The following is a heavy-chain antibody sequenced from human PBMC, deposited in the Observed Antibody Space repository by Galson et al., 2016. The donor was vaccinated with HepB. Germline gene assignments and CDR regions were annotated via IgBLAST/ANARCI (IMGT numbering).Heavy chain of an antibody. D-gene: IGHD3-22*01. CDR2: IKQDGSEE. CDR3: VRDQVVYYESSGDDFDY. CDR1: GFTLSSYW. J-gene: IGHJ4*02. V-gene: IGHV3-7*05. Sequence: SLRLSCAASGFTLSSYWMSWVRQAPGKGLEWVANIKQDGSEEYYVDSVKGRFTISRDNARNTLYLQMNSLRAEDTAVYYGVRDQVVYYESSGDDFDYWGQEPLGTVSS.